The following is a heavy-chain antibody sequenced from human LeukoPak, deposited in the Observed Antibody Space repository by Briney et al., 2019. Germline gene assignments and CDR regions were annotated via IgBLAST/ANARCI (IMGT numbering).Heavy chain of an antibody. J-gene: IGHJ4*02. Sequence: SGTLSLTCAVSGGSISSSNWWSWVRQPPGQGLEWIGEIYHSGSTNYNPSLKSRVTISVYKSKNQFSLKLSSVTAADTAVYYCARGLPEGTLWGQGTLVTVSS. CDR3: ARGLPEGTL. CDR2: IYHSGST. V-gene: IGHV4-4*02. D-gene: IGHD2-15*01. CDR1: GGSISSSNW.